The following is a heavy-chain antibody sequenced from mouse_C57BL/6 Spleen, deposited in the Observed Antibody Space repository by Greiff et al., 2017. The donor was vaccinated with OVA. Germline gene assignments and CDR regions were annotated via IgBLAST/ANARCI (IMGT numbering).Heavy chain of an antibody. CDR2: IDPSDSYT. V-gene: IGHV1-50*01. CDR3: ARSYYGSRGGAMDY. CDR1: GYTFTSYW. D-gene: IGHD1-1*01. Sequence: VQLQQPGAELVKPGASVKLSCKASGYTFTSYWMQWVKQRPGQGLEWIGEIDPSDSYTNYNQKFKGKATLTVDTSSSTAYMQLSSLTSEDSAVYYCARSYYGSRGGAMDYWGQGTSVTVSS. J-gene: IGHJ4*01.